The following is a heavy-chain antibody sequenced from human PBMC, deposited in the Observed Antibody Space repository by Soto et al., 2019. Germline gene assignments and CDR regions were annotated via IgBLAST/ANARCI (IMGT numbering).Heavy chain of an antibody. V-gene: IGHV5-51*01. CDR1: GYIFNTYW. CDR2: ISPRDSDT. J-gene: IGHJ4*02. Sequence: EVQLVQSGAEVKKPGESLRISCQGSGYIFNTYWIAWVRQMPGKGLEWMGIISPRDSDTRYSPPFQGQVTISADKSTNTAYLQWSSLQASDTAIYYCARQPALPLAVPTSRAFDYWGQGTLVTVSS. CDR3: ARQPALPLAVPTSRAFDY. D-gene: IGHD2-2*01.